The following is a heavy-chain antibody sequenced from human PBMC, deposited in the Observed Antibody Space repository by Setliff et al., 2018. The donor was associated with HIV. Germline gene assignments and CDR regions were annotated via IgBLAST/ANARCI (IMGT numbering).Heavy chain of an antibody. Sequence: GSLRLSCVASGFTFSSYWMHWVRQAPGRGLMWISRLNTDGSSIDYADSVKGRFTFSRDNAKNTLYLQMNGLRADDTAVYYCARDQHPQGGFPDYWGQGSLVTVSS. CDR3: ARDQHPQGGFPDY. J-gene: IGHJ4*02. D-gene: IGHD5-12*01. V-gene: IGHV3-74*01. CDR2: LNTDGSSI. CDR1: GFTFSSYW.